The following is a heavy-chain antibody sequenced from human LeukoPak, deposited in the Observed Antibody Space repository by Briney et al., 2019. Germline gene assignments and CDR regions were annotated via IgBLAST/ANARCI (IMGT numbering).Heavy chain of an antibody. D-gene: IGHD5-12*01. CDR3: ARVSGYSGYVLGMDV. Sequence: GESLKISCKGSGYSFTSYWIGWVRQMPGKGLEWMGIIYPGDSDTRHSPSFQGQVTISADKSISTAYLQWSSLKASDTAMYYCARVSGYSGYVLGMDVWGQGTTVTVSS. CDR1: GYSFTSYW. CDR2: IYPGDSDT. V-gene: IGHV5-51*01. J-gene: IGHJ6*02.